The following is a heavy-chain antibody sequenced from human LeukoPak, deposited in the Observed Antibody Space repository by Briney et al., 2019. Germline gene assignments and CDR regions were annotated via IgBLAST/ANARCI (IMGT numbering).Heavy chain of an antibody. Sequence: LSLTCTISGGSISRYYWTWIRQAPGKGLESLTYISPSGTDISYADSVKGRFTISRDNVKNSLYLQMNSLRAEDTAVYYCTRDPRRLDYWGQGTLVTVSS. V-gene: IGHV3-11*01. CDR1: GGSISRYY. CDR3: TRDPRRLDY. CDR2: ISPSGTDI. J-gene: IGHJ4*02.